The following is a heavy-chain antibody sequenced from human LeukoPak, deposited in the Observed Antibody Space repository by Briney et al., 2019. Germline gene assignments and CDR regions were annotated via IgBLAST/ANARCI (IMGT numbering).Heavy chain of an antibody. CDR2: ISYDGSDK. V-gene: IGHV3-30-3*01. Sequence: PGGSLRLSCAASGFTFSSYAMHWVRQAPGKGLEWVAVISYDGSDKYYADSVKGRFTISRDNSKNTLYLQMNSLRAEDTAVYYCARITHFDYWGQGTLVTVSS. CDR1: GFTFSSYA. D-gene: IGHD3-10*01. CDR3: ARITHFDY. J-gene: IGHJ4*02.